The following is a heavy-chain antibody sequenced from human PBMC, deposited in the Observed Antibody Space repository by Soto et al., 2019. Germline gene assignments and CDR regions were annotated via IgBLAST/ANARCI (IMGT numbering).Heavy chain of an antibody. D-gene: IGHD5-12*01. Sequence: QVQLVQSGAELNKPGSSVKVSCKASGGSFSNFGISWVREAPGQGLEWMGWIVPVFGRPNYAQRFRGRLNITADESTSTGYMDLISLRSDATAVYNCARAGGGYNFWGQGTEVTVSS. CDR1: GGSFSNFG. CDR2: IVPVFGRP. J-gene: IGHJ4*01. CDR3: ARAGGGYNF. V-gene: IGHV1-69*01.